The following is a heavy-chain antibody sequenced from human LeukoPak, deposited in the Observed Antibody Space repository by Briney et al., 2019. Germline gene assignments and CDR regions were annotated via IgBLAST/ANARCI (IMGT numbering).Heavy chain of an antibody. V-gene: IGHV1-69*13. CDR1: GGTFSSYA. J-gene: IGHJ5*02. Sequence: SVKVSCKASGGTFSSYAISWVRQAPGQGLEWMGGIIPIFGTANFAQKFQGRVTITADESTSTAYMELSSLRSEDTAVYYCARPDYDFWSGYNNWFDPWGQGTLVTVSS. CDR3: ARPDYDFWSGYNNWFDP. CDR2: IIPIFGTA. D-gene: IGHD3-3*01.